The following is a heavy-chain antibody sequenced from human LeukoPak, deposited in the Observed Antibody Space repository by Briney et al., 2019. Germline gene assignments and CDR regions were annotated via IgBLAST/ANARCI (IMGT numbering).Heavy chain of an antibody. CDR2: IIPIFGTA. D-gene: IGHD5-18*01. CDR1: GDTFSSYA. J-gene: IGHJ6*02. CDR3: AIPRFETFTAMPLSDYGMDV. Sequence: GASVKVSCRASGDTFSSYAISWVRQAPGQGLEWMGGIIPIFGTANYAQKFQGRVTITADESTSTAYMELSSLRSEDTAVYYWAIPRFETFTAMPLSDYGMDVWGQGTTVTVSS. V-gene: IGHV1-69*13.